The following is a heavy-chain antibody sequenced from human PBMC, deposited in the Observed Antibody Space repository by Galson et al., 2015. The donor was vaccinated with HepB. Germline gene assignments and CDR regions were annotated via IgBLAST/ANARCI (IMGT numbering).Heavy chain of an antibody. J-gene: IGHJ2*01. CDR2: FYYSGST. V-gene: IGHV4-39*01. Sequence: SETLSLTCTVSGGSISSSSYYWGWIRQPPGKGLEWIGTFYYSGSTYYNPSLKSRVAISVDTSKNQFSLKLNSVTAADTAVYYCASRQLQDWYFDLWGRGTLVTVSS. CDR1: GGSISSSSYY. D-gene: IGHD6-6*01. CDR3: ASRQLQDWYFDL.